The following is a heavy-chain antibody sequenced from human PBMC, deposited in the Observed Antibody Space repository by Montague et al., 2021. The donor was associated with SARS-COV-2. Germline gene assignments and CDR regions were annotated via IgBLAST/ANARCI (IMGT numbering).Heavy chain of an antibody. CDR2: IYYSGST. Sequence: TLSFTCTVSGGSTSSGGYYWSWIRQHPRKGLEWIGYIYYSGSTYYNPSLKSRVTISVDTSKNQFSLKLNSVTAADTAVYYCARLLLELPGDYWGQGTLVTVSS. J-gene: IGHJ4*02. CDR3: ARLLLELPGDY. V-gene: IGHV4-31*03. CDR1: GGSTSSGGYY. D-gene: IGHD1-7*01.